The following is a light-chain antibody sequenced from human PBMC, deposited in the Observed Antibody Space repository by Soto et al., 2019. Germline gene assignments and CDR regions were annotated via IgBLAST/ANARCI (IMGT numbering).Light chain of an antibody. J-gene: IGKJ2*01. V-gene: IGKV3-20*01. Sequence: EIVLTQSPGTLSLSPGERATLSCRASQSVRSSFLAWYQQKPGQAPRLLIYAASSRATGIPDRFSGSGSGTDSTLTISRLEPEDFAVYYCQQYDSSARTFGQGSKLEIK. CDR2: AAS. CDR1: QSVRSSF. CDR3: QQYDSSART.